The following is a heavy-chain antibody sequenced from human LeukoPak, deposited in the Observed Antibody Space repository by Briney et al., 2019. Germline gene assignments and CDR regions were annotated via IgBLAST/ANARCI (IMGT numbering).Heavy chain of an antibody. CDR3: ARDVDGREDY. D-gene: IGHD1-26*01. J-gene: IGHJ4*02. V-gene: IGHV3-11*04. CDR1: GFIFSGYY. CDR2: TSSGGSAI. Sequence: GGSLRLPCAASGFIFSGYYMSWIRQAPGKGLEWISYTSSGGSAIHYADSVKGRFTISRDNAENSLYLQMNSLGAEDTAVYYCARDVDGREDYWGQGTLVTVS.